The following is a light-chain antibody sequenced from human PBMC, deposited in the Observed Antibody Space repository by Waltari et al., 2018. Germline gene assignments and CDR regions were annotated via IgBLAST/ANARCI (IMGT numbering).Light chain of an antibody. V-gene: IGKV1-9*01. Sequence: DIQLTQSPSFVSASVGDRVTITCRASQAISSYLSWFQQRPGKAPKLLIYATFTVQSGVPSRCSGSGSGTEFTLTISSLQPEDIATYYCQQFNTYPRFNFGPGTKVDIK. CDR3: QQFNTYPRFN. CDR2: ATF. J-gene: IGKJ3*01. CDR1: QAISSY.